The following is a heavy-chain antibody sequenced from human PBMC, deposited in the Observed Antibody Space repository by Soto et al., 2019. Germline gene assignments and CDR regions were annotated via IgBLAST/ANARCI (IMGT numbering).Heavy chain of an antibody. V-gene: IGHV4-59*01. CDR2: IYYSGST. Sequence: PSETQSLTCTVSGGSISSYYWSWIRQPPGKGLEWIGYIYYSGSTNYNPSLKSRVTISVDTSKNQFSLKLSSVTAADTAVYYCARVDYDFSFDYWGQGTLVTVSS. D-gene: IGHD3-3*01. CDR3: ARVDYDFSFDY. J-gene: IGHJ4*02. CDR1: GGSISSYY.